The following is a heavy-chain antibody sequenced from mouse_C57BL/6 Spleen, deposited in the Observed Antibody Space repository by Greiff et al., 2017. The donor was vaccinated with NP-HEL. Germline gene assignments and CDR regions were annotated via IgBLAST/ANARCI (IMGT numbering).Heavy chain of an antibody. CDR1: GYAFSSSW. D-gene: IGHD1-1*01. V-gene: IGHV1-82*01. CDR3: ARCHYYGSSYYWYFDV. CDR2: IYPGDGDT. J-gene: IGHJ1*03. Sequence: QVQLQQSGPELVKPGASVKISCKASGYAFSSSWMNWVKQRPGKGLEWIGRIYPGDGDTNYNGKFKGKATLTADKSSSTAYMQLSSLTSEDSAVYFCARCHYYGSSYYWYFDVWGTGTTVTVSS.